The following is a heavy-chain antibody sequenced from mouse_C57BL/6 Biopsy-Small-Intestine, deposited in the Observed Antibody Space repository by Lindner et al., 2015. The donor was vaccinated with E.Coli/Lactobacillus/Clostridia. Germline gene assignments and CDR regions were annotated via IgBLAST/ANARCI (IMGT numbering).Heavy chain of an antibody. CDR2: IYPGDGDT. V-gene: IGHV1-80*01. CDR1: GYAFSNYW. Sequence: VQLQESGAELVKPGASVKISCKASGYAFSNYWMNWVKQRPEKGLEWIGQIYPGDGDTNYNRKFKGKATLTADKSSSTAYMQLSSLTSEDSAVYFCASDAGTDVWGTGTTVTISS. J-gene: IGHJ1*03. CDR3: ASDAGTDV. D-gene: IGHD4-1*01.